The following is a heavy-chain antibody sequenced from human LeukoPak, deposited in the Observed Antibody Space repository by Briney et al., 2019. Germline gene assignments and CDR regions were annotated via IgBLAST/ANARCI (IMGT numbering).Heavy chain of an antibody. V-gene: IGHV1-8*01. CDR1: GYTFTSYD. CDR2: MNPNSGNT. Sequence: ASVNVSCKASGYTFTSYDINWVRQATGQGLEWIGWMNPNSGNTGYAQKFQGRVTMTRNTSISTAYMELSSLRSEDTAVYYCARGGSYSRGRLKRNWFDPWGQGTLVTVSS. CDR3: ARGGSYSRGRLKRNWFDP. D-gene: IGHD6-13*01. J-gene: IGHJ5*02.